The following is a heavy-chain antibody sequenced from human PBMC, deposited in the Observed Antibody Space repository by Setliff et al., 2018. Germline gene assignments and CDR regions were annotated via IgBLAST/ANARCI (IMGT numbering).Heavy chain of an antibody. V-gene: IGHV4-38-2*02. CDR1: GYSISSGHY. CDR3: AGRRRYDYGWDFDY. J-gene: IGHJ4*02. Sequence: SETLSLTCTVSGYSISSGHYWGWIRQPPGKGLEWIGIISHSGSTYYNPSLRSRVTISLDTSKNQFSPKLTSVTAADTAVYYCAGRRRYDYGWDFDYWGQGTLVTVSS. D-gene: IGHD4-17*01. CDR2: ISHSGST.